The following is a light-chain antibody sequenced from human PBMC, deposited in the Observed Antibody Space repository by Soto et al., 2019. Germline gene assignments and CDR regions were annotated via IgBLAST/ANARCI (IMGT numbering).Light chain of an antibody. V-gene: IGKV1-27*01. CDR2: AAS. Sequence: DIQMTQSPSSLSASVGDRVTITCRASQGISNYLAWYQQKPGKVPKLLIYAASTLQSGVPSRFSGSGSGKDFTLTISSLQPEDVATYYCQKYNSALSFTFGPGTKVDIK. J-gene: IGKJ3*01. CDR1: QGISNY. CDR3: QKYNSALSFT.